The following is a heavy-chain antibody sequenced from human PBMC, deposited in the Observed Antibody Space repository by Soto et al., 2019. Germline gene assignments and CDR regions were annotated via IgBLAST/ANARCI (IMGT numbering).Heavy chain of an antibody. CDR2: VYNSGST. CDR3: ARYRREAVAGYTLDN. J-gene: IGHJ4*02. V-gene: IGHV4-59*01. CDR1: GGSISSNY. Sequence: SETLSLTCTVSGGSISSNYWTWIRQPPGKGLEWIGYVYNSGSTNYNPSLKSRVTISEDTSKSQFSLKVNSLTASDTAVYYCARYRREAVAGYTLDNWGQGILVTVSS. D-gene: IGHD6-13*01.